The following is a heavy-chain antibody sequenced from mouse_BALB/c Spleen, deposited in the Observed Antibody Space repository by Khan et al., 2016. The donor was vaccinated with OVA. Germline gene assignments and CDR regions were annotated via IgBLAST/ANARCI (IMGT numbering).Heavy chain of an antibody. V-gene: IGHV3-6*02. CDR3: ARGARATYYSDY. CDR1: GYSITSGYY. CDR2: ISYDGSD. J-gene: IGHJ2*03. D-gene: IGHD3-1*01. Sequence: EVQLQESGPGLVKPSQSLSLTCSVTGYSITSGYYWNWIRQFPGNKLEWMGYISYDGSDNCNPSLKNRFSITRYTSKNQFFLKLKSVTTEDTATYYCARGARATYYSDYWGQGTSLTVSS.